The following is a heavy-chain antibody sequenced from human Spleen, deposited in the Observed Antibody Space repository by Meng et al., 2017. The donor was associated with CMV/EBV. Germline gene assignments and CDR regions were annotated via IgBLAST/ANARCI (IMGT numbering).Heavy chain of an antibody. CDR3: ARDRGVPAAPDY. CDR1: GGSFSGYY. Sequence: QVQLQKGGAGLLKPSETLSLTCAVDGGSFSGYYWSWIRQPPGKGLEWIGEINHSGSTNYNPSLKSRVTISVDTSKNQFSLKLSSVTAADTAVYYCARDRGVPAAPDYWGQGTLVTVSS. V-gene: IGHV4-34*01. CDR2: INHSGST. D-gene: IGHD2-2*01. J-gene: IGHJ4*02.